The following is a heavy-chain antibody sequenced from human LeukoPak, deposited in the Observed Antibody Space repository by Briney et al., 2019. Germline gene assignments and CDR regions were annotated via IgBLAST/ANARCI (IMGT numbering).Heavy chain of an antibody. V-gene: IGHV3-33*03. CDR1: GFSFSSYG. Sequence: PGGSLRLSCAASGFSFSSYGMHWVRQAPGKGLEWVAVIWYDGSKEHYVDSVKGRFTLSRDNAKNTVFLQMNSLRVEDSAVYYCAKDDSGTFDYWGQGVPVIVSS. CDR2: IWYDGSKE. D-gene: IGHD5-12*01. J-gene: IGHJ4*02. CDR3: AKDDSGTFDY.